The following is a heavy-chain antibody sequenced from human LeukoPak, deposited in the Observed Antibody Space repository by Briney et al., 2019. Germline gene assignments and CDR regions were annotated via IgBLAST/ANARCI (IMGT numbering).Heavy chain of an antibody. CDR2: ISAYNGNT. CDR3: ARVSLGYCSRTSCYLYNWFDP. J-gene: IGHJ5*02. Sequence: ASVKVSCKASGYTFTSYGISWVRQAPGQGLEWMGWISAYNGNTNYAQKLQGRVTMTTDTSTSTAYMELRSLRSDDTAVYYCARVSLGYCSRTSCYLYNWFDPWGQGTLVTVSS. CDR1: GYTFTSYG. D-gene: IGHD2-2*01. V-gene: IGHV1-18*01.